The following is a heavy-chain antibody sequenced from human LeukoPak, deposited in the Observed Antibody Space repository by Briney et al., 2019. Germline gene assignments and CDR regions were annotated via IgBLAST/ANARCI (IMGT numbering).Heavy chain of an antibody. Sequence: GRSLRLSCAASGFTFDDYAMHWVRQAPGNGLEWVSGISWNSGSIGYADSVKGRFTISRDNSKNTLYLQMNSLRAEDTAVYYCAKSGHCSSTSCYSSSWPGFSNWGQGTLVTVSS. CDR3: AKSGHCSSTSCYSSSWPGFSN. V-gene: IGHV3-9*01. J-gene: IGHJ4*02. CDR2: ISWNSGSI. D-gene: IGHD2-2*02. CDR1: GFTFDDYA.